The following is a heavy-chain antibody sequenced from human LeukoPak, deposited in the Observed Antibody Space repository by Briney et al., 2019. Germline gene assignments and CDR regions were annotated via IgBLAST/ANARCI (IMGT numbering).Heavy chain of an antibody. CDR2: IIPIFGTA. D-gene: IGHD2-2*01. CDR1: GGTFSSYA. J-gene: IGHJ6*03. V-gene: IGHV1-69*05. CDR3: ARVPAATNYYYMDV. Sequence: SVKVSCKASGGTFSSYAISWVRQATGQGLEWMGGIIPIFGTANYAQKFQGRVTITTDESTSTAYMELSSLRSEDTTVYYCARVPAATNYYYMDVWGKGTTVTASS.